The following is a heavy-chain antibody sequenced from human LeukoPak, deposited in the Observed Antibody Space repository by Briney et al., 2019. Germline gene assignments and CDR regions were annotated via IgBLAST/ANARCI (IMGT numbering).Heavy chain of an antibody. J-gene: IGHJ6*03. V-gene: IGHV4-39*01. CDR3: ARLHPLRRGHYYYYMDV. CDR1: GGSISSSSYY. CDR2: IYYSGST. D-gene: IGHD4-17*01. Sequence: SETLSLTCTVSGGSISSSSYYWGWIRQPPGKGLEWIGSIYYSGSTYYNPSLKSRVTISVDTSKNQFSLKLSSVTAADTAVYYCARLHPLRRGHYYYYMDVWGKGTTVTVSS.